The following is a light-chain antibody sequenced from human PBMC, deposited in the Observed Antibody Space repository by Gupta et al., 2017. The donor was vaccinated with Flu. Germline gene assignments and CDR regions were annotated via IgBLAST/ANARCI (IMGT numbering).Light chain of an antibody. V-gene: IGLV2-14*03. J-gene: IGLJ2*01. CDR1: SDVGCYDS. CDR2: DVS. Sequence: SDVGCYDSVSCNQHRPGTAPKLMIYDVSNRPSGISNRFSGSKSGSTASLTISGLQAEGETDYYCSSYASGSTLVVAFGGGTELTVL. CDR3: SSYASGSTLVVA.